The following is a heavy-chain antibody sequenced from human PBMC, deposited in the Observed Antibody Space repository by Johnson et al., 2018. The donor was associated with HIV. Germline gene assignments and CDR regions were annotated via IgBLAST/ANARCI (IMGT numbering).Heavy chain of an antibody. CDR1: GFTFSSYG. J-gene: IGHJ3*02. Sequence: QVQLVESGGGVVQPGRSLRLSCAASGFTFSSYGMLWVRQAPGKGLEWVAVISYDGSNKYYADSVKGRFTISRDNSKNTLHLQMNSLRAEDAAVYYCAREVGNAGAFDIWGQGTMVTVSS. CDR3: AREVGNAGAFDI. V-gene: IGHV3-30*03. CDR2: ISYDGSNK. D-gene: IGHD1-26*01.